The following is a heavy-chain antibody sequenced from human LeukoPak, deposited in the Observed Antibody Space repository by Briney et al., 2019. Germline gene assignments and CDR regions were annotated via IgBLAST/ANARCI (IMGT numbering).Heavy chain of an antibody. V-gene: IGHV1-18*01. J-gene: IGHJ4*02. CDR3: ARAGRAGLFDY. Sequence: ASVKVSCKASGYTFTSYGISWVRQAPGQGLEWMGWISPYNGNTSYPQKLQGRVTMTTDTSTSTSYMELRSLRSDDTAVYYCARAGRAGLFDYWGQGTLVTVSS. D-gene: IGHD4/OR15-4a*01. CDR1: GYTFTSYG. CDR2: ISPYNGNT.